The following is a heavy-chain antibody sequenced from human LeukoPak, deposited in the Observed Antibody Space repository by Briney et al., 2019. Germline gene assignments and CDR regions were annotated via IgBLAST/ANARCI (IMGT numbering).Heavy chain of an antibody. V-gene: IGHV1-2*02. D-gene: IGHD3-10*01. CDR3: ARDSGSYYIFDY. J-gene: IGHJ4*02. CDR2: INPNSGGT. CDR1: GYTFTGYY. Sequence: GASEKVSCKASGYTFTGYYMHWVRQAPGQGLEWMGWINPNSGGTNYAQKFQGRVTMTRDTSISTAYMELSRLRSDDTAVYYCARDSGSYYIFDYWGQGTLVTVSS.